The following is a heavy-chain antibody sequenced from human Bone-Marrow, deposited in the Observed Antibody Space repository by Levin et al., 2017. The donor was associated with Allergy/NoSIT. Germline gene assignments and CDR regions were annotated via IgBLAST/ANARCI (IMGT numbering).Heavy chain of an antibody. CDR3: ARGYDYGDYAEAEDFYYGLDV. J-gene: IGHJ6*02. CDR2: IKEDGSDK. Sequence: PVASVKVSCVASGFSFSTYWMSWVRQAPGKGLEWVANIKEDGSDKYYVDSVKGRVTVSRDNAKNSLYLQMNSLRAEDTAVYYCARGYDYGDYAEAEDFYYGLDVWGQGTTVTVS. D-gene: IGHD4-17*01. CDR1: GFSFSTYW. V-gene: IGHV3-7*01.